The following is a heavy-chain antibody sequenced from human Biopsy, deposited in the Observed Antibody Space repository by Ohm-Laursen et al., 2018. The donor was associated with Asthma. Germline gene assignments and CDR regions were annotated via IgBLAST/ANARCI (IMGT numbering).Heavy chain of an antibody. CDR1: GFTFGDYW. CDR3: ARTHERWTSIQDDALDI. J-gene: IGHJ3*02. Sequence: GQTLSLTCAASGFTFGDYWMSWVRQVPGKGLEWVAVISYDGGNKFYGDSVKGRFTLSRDNSRNTLYLQMNSLRVEDTAIYYCARTHERWTSIQDDALDIWGQGTMVIVSS. V-gene: IGHV3-30*03. D-gene: IGHD4-23*01. CDR2: ISYDGGNK.